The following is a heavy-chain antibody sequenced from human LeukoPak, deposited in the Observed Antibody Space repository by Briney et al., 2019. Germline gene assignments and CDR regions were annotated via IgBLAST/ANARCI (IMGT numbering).Heavy chain of an antibody. CDR3: AKSGEGWVY. J-gene: IGHJ4*02. V-gene: IGHV3-30*04. D-gene: IGHD3-10*01. Sequence: GGSLRLSCAASGFTFSSYAMHWVRQAPGKGLEWVAVISYDGSNKYYADSVKGRFTISRDNSKNTLYLQMNSLRAEDTSVYYCAKSGEGWVYWGQGTLVTVSS. CDR2: ISYDGSNK. CDR1: GFTFSSYA.